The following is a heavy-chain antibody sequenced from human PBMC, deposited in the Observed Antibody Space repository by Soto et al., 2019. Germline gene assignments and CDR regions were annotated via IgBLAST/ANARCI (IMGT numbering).Heavy chain of an antibody. CDR3: ARGLVDYGDYFDY. CDR1: GGSFSGYY. D-gene: IGHD4-17*01. Sequence: SETLSLTCAVYGGSFSGYYWSWIRQPPGKGLEWIGEINHSGSTNYNPSLKSRVTISVDTSKNQFSLKLSSVTAADTAVYYCARGLVDYGDYFDYWGQGTLVTVYS. V-gene: IGHV4-34*01. CDR2: INHSGST. J-gene: IGHJ4*02.